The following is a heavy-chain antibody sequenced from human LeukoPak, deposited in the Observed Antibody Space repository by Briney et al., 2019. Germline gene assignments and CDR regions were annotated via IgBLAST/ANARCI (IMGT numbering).Heavy chain of an antibody. CDR1: GFTFSSYS. Sequence: PGGSLRLSCAASGFTFSSYSMNWVRQAPGKGLEWVSYISSSSSTIYYADSVKGRFTISRDNAKNSLYLQMNSLRAEDTAVYYCARLLGMTTVTTSASGYDYWGQGTLVTVSS. CDR2: ISSSSSTI. D-gene: IGHD4-17*01. CDR3: ARLLGMTTVTTSASGYDY. J-gene: IGHJ4*02. V-gene: IGHV3-48*01.